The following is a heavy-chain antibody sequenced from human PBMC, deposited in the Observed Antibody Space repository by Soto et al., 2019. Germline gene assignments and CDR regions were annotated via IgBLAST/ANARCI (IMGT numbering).Heavy chain of an antibody. D-gene: IGHD2-2*01. CDR2: IYSCGST. J-gene: IGHJ6*02. CDR3: ARDLFSSTSCSPCAPYYYDGMDV. Sequence: GGSLRLSCAASGFTFSSYSMNWVRQAPGKGLEWVSVIYSCGSTYYADSVKGRFTISRDNSKNTLYLQMNSLRAEDTAVYYCARDLFSSTSCSPCAPYYYDGMDVWGQGTTVTVSS. CDR1: GFTFSSYS. V-gene: IGHV3-66*03.